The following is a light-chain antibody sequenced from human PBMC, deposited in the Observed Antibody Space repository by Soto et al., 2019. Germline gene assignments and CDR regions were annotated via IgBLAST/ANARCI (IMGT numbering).Light chain of an antibody. J-gene: IGLJ2*01. CDR1: SGDVGGYYY. CDR2: EVS. Sequence: QSALTQPAFVSGSPGQSITISCTGTSGDVGGYYYVSWYQQLPGKAPKLMISEVSNRPSGVSNRFSGSKSGNTASLTISGLQAEDEADYYCSSYTSSSTQFGGGTKLTVL. V-gene: IGLV2-14*01. CDR3: SSYTSSSTQ.